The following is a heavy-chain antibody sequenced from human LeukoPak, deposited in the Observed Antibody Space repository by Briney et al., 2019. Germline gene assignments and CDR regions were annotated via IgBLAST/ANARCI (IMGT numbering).Heavy chain of an antibody. D-gene: IGHD5-18*01. J-gene: IGHJ3*01. V-gene: IGHV3-74*01. CDR2: INTDGSST. CDR3: ARDWRAMNAFDV. CDR1: GFTFSSYW. Sequence: GGSLRLSCAASGFTFSSYWMHWVRQVPGKGPVWVSHINTDGSSTTYADSVKGRFTISRDNAKNTLYLQMNSLRAEDTAVYYCARDWRAMNAFDVWGQGTMVTVSS.